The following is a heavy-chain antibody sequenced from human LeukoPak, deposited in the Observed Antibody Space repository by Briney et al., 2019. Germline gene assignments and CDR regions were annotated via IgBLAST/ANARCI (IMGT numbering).Heavy chain of an antibody. CDR3: TRVDYDSSGYYLWFDY. J-gene: IGHJ4*02. CDR1: GFTFGDHA. Sequence: GGSLRLSCTASGFTFGDHAMSWVRQAPGKGLEWVGFIRSKAYGGTTEYAASVKGRFTISRDDSKSIAYLQMNSLKTEDTAVYYCTRVDYDSSGYYLWFDYWGQGTLVTVSS. CDR2: IRSKAYGGTT. V-gene: IGHV3-49*04. D-gene: IGHD3-22*01.